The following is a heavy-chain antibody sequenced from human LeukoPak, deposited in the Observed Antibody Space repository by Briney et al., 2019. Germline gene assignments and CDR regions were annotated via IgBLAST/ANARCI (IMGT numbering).Heavy chain of an antibody. CDR1: GYTFTSYG. CDR2: MNPNSGNT. V-gene: IGHV1-8*03. Sequence: GASVKVSCKASGYTFTSYGISWVRQAPGQGLEWMGWMNPNSGNTGYAQKFQGRVTITRNTSIGTAYMELSSLRSEDTAVYYCARPYGSGSGSRQMSDWGQGTLVTVSS. CDR3: ARPYGSGSGSRQMSD. D-gene: IGHD3-10*01. J-gene: IGHJ4*02.